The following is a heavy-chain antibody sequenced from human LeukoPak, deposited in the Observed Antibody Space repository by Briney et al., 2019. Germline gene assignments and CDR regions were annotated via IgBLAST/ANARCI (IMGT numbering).Heavy chain of an antibody. V-gene: IGHV3-33*06. CDR1: GFTFSSYG. D-gene: IGHD1-1*01. Sequence: GGSLRLSCAASGFTFSSYGIHWVRQAPGKGLEWVAVIWYDGSNKYYTDSVNGRFTISRDNSKNTLYLQMNSLRAEDTAVYYCAKDVAAHWTEGLDYWGQGTLVTVSS. J-gene: IGHJ4*02. CDR2: IWYDGSNK. CDR3: AKDVAAHWTEGLDY.